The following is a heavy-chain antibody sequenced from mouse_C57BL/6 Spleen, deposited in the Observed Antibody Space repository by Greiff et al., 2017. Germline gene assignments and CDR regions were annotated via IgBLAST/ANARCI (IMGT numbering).Heavy chain of an antibody. Sequence: EVHLVESGGDLVKPGGSLKLSCAASGFTFSSYGMSWVRQTPDKRLEWVATISSGGSYTYYPDSVKGRFTISRDNAKNTLYLQMSSLKSEDTAMYYCARQGTFYYFDYCGQGTTLTVSS. CDR1: GFTFSSYG. V-gene: IGHV5-6*01. J-gene: IGHJ2*01. D-gene: IGHD2-14*01. CDR3: ARQGTFYYFDY. CDR2: ISSGGSYT.